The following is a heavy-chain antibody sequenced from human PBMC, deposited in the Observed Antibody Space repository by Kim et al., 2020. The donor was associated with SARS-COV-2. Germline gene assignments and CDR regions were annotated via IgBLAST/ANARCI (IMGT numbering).Heavy chain of an antibody. D-gene: IGHD3-22*01. CDR1: GGSISSSSYY. J-gene: IGHJ4*02. CDR3: ARNEAYDSSGSQGGDY. Sequence: SETLSLTCTVSGGSISSSSYYWGWIRQPPGKGLEWIGSIYYSGSTYYNPSLKSRVTISVDTSKNQFSLKLSSVTAADTAVYYCARNEAYDSSGSQGGDYWGQGTLVTVSS. V-gene: IGHV4-39*07. CDR2: IYYSGST.